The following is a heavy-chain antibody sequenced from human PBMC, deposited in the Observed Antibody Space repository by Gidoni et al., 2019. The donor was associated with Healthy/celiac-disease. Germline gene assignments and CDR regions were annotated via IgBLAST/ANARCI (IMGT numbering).Heavy chain of an antibody. CDR3: ASEGDGYNFWY. V-gene: IGHV4-61*01. J-gene: IGHJ4*02. CDR1: GGSVSSGSYY. CDR2: IYYSGST. Sequence: QVQLQESGPGLVKPSETLSLTCTVPGGSVSSGSYYWSWIRQPPGKGLEWIGYIYYSGSTNYNPSLKSRVTISVDTSKNQFSLKLSSVTAADTAVYYCASEGDGYNFWYWGQGTLVTVSS. D-gene: IGHD3-3*01.